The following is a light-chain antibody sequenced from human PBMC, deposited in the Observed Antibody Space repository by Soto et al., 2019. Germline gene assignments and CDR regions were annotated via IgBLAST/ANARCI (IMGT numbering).Light chain of an antibody. V-gene: IGLV1-51*01. CDR2: DNK. CDR1: SSNIGNNY. Sequence: QSVLTQPPSVSAAPGQTVTISCSGSSSNIGNNYVSWYRQLPGTAPKVLIYDNKRRPSGIPDRFSGSKSGTSATLDIAGLQTGDEADYYCGTWDTRLSAVVFGGGTQLTVL. J-gene: IGLJ2*01. CDR3: GTWDTRLSAVV.